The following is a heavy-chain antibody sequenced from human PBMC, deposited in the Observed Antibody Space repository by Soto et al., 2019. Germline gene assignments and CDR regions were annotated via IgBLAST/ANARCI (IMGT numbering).Heavy chain of an antibody. CDR3: AAHSGPVSPYYAHMDV. CDR2: IGGSGGST. J-gene: IGHJ6*02. Sequence: EVQLLESGGGLVQPGGSLRLACAASGSTFSSSGMSCVRQTPGKGLEWVSSIGGSGGSTYYAESGKGRFTMSRDNSKNRLYLQMNSLRAADTAVYYCAAHSGPVSPYYAHMDVWRRGTTVTVSS. V-gene: IGHV3-23*01. D-gene: IGHD1-26*01. CDR1: GSTFSSSG.